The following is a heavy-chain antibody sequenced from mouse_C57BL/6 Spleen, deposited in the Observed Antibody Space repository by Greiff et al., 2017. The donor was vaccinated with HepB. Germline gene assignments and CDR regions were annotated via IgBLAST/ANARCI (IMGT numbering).Heavy chain of an antibody. CDR1: GFTFSDYG. J-gene: IGHJ1*03. D-gene: IGHD1-1*01. CDR2: ISSGSSTI. CDR3: ARDPFITTVVARYFDV. V-gene: IGHV5-17*01. Sequence: EVQLVESGGGLVKPGGSLKLSCAASGFTFSDYGMHWVRQAPEKGLEWVAYISSGSSTIYYADTVKGRFTISRDNAKNTLFLQMTSLRSEDTAMYYCARDPFITTVVARYFDVWGTGTTVTVSS.